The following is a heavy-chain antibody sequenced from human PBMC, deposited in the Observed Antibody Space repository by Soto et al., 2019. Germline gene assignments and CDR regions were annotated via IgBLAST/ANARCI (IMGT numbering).Heavy chain of an antibody. V-gene: IGHV1-8*01. CDR1: GYTFTSYD. CDR2: MSPNSGNT. CDR3: ARGHGLSGTTNWFDP. Sequence: QVQLVQSGAEMKKPGASVKVSCKASGYTFTSYDINWVRQAPGQGLEWMGWMSPNSGNTGYAQKFQGRVTITRNTSISTAFMELSSLRSDDTAVYYCARGHGLSGTTNWFDPWGQGTLVTVSS. J-gene: IGHJ5*02. D-gene: IGHD3-10*01.